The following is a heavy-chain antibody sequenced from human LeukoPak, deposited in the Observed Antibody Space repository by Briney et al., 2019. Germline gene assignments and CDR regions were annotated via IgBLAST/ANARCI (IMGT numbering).Heavy chain of an antibody. Sequence: ASVKVSCKASGYTFTSYGISWVRQAPGQGLEWMGWISAYNGNTNYAQKLQGRVTMTTDTSTSTAYMELRSLRSDDTAVYYCPRLRLLRSGELSSDFDYWGQGTLVTVAS. CDR3: PRLRLLRSGELSSDFDY. CDR2: ISAYNGNT. CDR1: GYTFTSYG. V-gene: IGHV1-18*01. J-gene: IGHJ4*02. D-gene: IGHD3-16*02.